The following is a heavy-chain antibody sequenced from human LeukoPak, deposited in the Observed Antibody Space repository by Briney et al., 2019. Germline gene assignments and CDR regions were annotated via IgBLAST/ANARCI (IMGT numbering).Heavy chain of an antibody. V-gene: IGHV3-53*01. CDR3: AKEEDSSSPPYFDY. CDR1: GFTVSSNY. J-gene: IGHJ4*02. Sequence: PGGSLRLSCAASGFTVSSNYMSWVRQAPGKGLEWVSVIYSGGSTYYVDSVKGRFTISRDNSKNTLYLQMNSLRAEDTAVYYCAKEEDSSSPPYFDYWGQGTLVTVSS. CDR2: IYSGGST. D-gene: IGHD6-13*01.